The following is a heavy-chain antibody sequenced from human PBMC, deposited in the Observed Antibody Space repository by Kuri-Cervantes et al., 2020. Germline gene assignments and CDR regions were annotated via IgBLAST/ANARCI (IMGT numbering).Heavy chain of an antibody. J-gene: IGHJ4*02. CDR1: GFTFSSYA. V-gene: IGHV3-30*02. CDR3: AKGFSAKGSGPTLDY. Sequence: GESLKISCAASGFTFSSYAMHWVRQAPGKGLEWVAFIRYDGSNKYYADSVKGRFTISRDNSKNTLYLQMNSLRAEDTAVYYCAKGFSAKGSGPTLDYWGQGTLVTVSS. D-gene: IGHD2-15*01. CDR2: IRYDGSNK.